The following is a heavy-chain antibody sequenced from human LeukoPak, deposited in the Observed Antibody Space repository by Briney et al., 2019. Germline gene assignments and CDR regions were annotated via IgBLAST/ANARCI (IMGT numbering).Heavy chain of an antibody. Sequence: PSETLSLTCTVSGGSISSSRYYWGWIRQPPGTGLEWVSVIYSGGTTYYADSVKGRFTISRDNAKNSLYLQMNSLRAEDTAVYYCARASAPEGSDYWGEGTLVTVSS. CDR1: GGSISSSRYY. CDR2: IYSGGTT. J-gene: IGHJ4*02. CDR3: ARASAPEGSDY. D-gene: IGHD2-2*01. V-gene: IGHV3-53*01.